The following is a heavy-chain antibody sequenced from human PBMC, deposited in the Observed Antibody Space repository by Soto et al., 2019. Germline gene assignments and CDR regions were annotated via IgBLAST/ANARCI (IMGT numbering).Heavy chain of an antibody. Sequence: EVQLVESGGGLVQSGGSLRLTCGASGFSFSSYWMSWVRQAPGKGLEWVANMNQGGSEINYVDSGRGRFTISRDNAKNLLYLQLNSLRVEDTAVYHCARDRGYSTFDIWGQGTMVNVSS. CDR2: MNQGGSEI. V-gene: IGHV3-7*01. J-gene: IGHJ3*02. CDR3: ARDRGYSTFDI. D-gene: IGHD2-2*01. CDR1: GFSFSSYW.